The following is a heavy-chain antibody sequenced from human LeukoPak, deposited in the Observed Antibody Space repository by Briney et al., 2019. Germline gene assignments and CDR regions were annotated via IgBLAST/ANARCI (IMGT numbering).Heavy chain of an antibody. CDR3: ARDNGTYDILTGFDY. D-gene: IGHD3-9*01. J-gene: IGHJ4*02. Sequence: ASVKVSCKASGYTFTSYGISWVRQAPGQGLEWMGWISAYNGNTNYTQKLQGRVTMTTDAPTSTAYMELRSLRSDDTAVYYCARDNGTYDILTGFDYWGQGTLVTVSS. CDR1: GYTFTSYG. V-gene: IGHV1-18*01. CDR2: ISAYNGNT.